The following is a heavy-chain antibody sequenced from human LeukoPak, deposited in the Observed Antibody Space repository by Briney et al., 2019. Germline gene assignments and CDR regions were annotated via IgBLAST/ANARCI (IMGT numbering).Heavy chain of an antibody. V-gene: IGHV4-59*12. Sequence: SETLSLTCTVSGGSMKNYYWSWIRQPPGKGLEWIGYIYYSGSTNYNPSLKSRVTMSVDTSKNQFSLKLSSVTAADTAVYYCARMEDFWSGSSAFDIWGQGTMVTVSS. D-gene: IGHD3-3*01. J-gene: IGHJ3*02. CDR2: IYYSGST. CDR3: ARMEDFWSGSSAFDI. CDR1: GGSMKNYY.